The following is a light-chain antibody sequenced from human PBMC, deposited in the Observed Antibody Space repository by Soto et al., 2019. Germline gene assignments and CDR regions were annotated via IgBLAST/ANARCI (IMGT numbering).Light chain of an antibody. CDR1: SSDVGGYNY. CDR3: CSYAGSYTFVIVV. V-gene: IGLV2-11*01. CDR2: DVS. J-gene: IGLJ2*01. Sequence: QSVLTQPRSVSGSPGQSVTISCTGTSSDVGGYNYVSWYQQHPGKAPKLMIYDVSKRPSGVPDRFSGSKSGNTASLTISGLQAEDEADYYCCSYAGSYTFVIVVFGGGTKLTVL.